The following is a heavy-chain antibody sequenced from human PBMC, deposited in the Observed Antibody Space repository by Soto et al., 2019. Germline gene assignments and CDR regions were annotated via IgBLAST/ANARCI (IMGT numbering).Heavy chain of an antibody. CDR2: ISYDGSNK. CDR3: AKDRETVTTPFDY. CDR1: GFTFSSYG. Sequence: QVQLVESGGGVVQPGRSLRLSCAASGFTFSSYGMHWVRQAPGKGLEWVAVISYDGSNKYYADSVKGRFTISRDNSKNTLYLQMNSLRAEDTAVYYCAKDRETVTTPFDYWGQGTLVTVSS. J-gene: IGHJ4*02. D-gene: IGHD4-4*01. V-gene: IGHV3-30*18.